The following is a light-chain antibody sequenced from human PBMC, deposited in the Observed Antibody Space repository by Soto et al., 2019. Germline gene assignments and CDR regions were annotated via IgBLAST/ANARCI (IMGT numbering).Light chain of an antibody. CDR1: QGISTY. Sequence: DIQMTQSPSSLSASVGDRVTITCRASQGISTYLVWYQQKPGTVPKLLIFAASNLQSAVPSRFSGSGTGTDFTLLISSLQPEDVATYYCHNYNGAPWTFGQGPKVEIK. CDR2: AAS. J-gene: IGKJ1*01. CDR3: HNYNGAPWT. V-gene: IGKV1-27*01.